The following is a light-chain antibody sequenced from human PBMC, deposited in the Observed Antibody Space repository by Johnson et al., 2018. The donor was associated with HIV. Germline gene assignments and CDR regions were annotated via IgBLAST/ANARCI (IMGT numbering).Light chain of an antibody. CDR3: ETWDSSLSGV. CDR2: ENN. V-gene: IGLV1-51*02. J-gene: IGLJ1*01. CDR1: SSNIGNNY. Sequence: QSVLTQPPSVYAAPGQKVTISCSGSSSNIGNNYVSWYQQLPGTAPKLLIYENNKRPSGIPDRFSGSKSGTSATLGITGLQTGDEADYYCETWDSSLSGVFGTGTTVTVL.